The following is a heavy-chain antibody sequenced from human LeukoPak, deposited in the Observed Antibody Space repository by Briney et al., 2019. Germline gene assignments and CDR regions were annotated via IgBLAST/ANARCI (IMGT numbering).Heavy chain of an antibody. J-gene: IGHJ6*04. D-gene: IGHD2-2*01. Sequence: GRSLRLSCAASGFTFSSYGMHWVRQAPGKGLEWVAVISYDGSNKYYADSVKGRFTISRDNSKNTLYLQMNSLRAEDTAVYYCAKGDIVVVPAVKLRVGMDVWGKGTTVTVS. V-gene: IGHV3-30*18. CDR1: GFTFSSYG. CDR3: AKGDIVVVPAVKLRVGMDV. CDR2: ISYDGSNK.